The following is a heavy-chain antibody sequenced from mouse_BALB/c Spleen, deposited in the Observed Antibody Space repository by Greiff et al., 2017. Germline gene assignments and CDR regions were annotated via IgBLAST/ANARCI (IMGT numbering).Heavy chain of an antibody. CDR3: ARNSPYAMDY. J-gene: IGHJ4*01. CDR2: ISSGSSTI. D-gene: IGHD3-1*01. CDR1: GFTFSSFG. V-gene: IGHV5-17*02. Sequence: EVQLVESGGGLVQPGGSRKLSCAASGFTFSSFGMHWVRQAPEKGLEWVAYISSGSSTIYYADTVKGRFTISRDNPKNTLFLQMTSLRSEDTAMYYCARNSPYAMDYWGQGTSVTVSS.